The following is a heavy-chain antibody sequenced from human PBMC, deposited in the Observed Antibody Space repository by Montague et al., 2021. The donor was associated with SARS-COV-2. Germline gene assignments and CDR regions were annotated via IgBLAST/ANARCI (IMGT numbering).Heavy chain of an antibody. J-gene: IGHJ6*02. CDR1: GASISTGIYY. Sequence: TLSLTCTVSGASISTGIYYWSWLRQPAGKGLEWIGRIRTTGHTDYXSSLESRVFMSVDTSTNQFSLSLTSVTAADTAVYYCTREGYQVLWSDYYYYGMDVWGQGTTVTVSS. V-gene: IGHV4-61*02. D-gene: IGHD2-2*01. CDR2: IRTTGHT. CDR3: TREGYQVLWSDYYYYGMDV.